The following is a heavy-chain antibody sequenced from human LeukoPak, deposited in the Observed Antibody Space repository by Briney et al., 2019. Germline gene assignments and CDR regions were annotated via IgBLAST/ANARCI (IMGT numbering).Heavy chain of an antibody. V-gene: IGHV3-23*01. Sequence: GGSLRLSCAASGFTFGSYAMSWVRQAPGKGLEWVSAIGGSGGSTYYADSVKGRFTISRDNSKNTLYLQMNSLRAEGTAVYYCAKRASGSFDYWGQGTLVTVSS. CDR1: GFTFGSYA. D-gene: IGHD3-22*01. CDR3: AKRASGSFDY. CDR2: IGGSGGST. J-gene: IGHJ4*02.